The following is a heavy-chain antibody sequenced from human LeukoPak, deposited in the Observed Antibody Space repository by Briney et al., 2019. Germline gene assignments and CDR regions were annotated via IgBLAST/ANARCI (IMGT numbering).Heavy chain of an antibody. D-gene: IGHD4-17*01. J-gene: IGHJ4*02. CDR1: GFTFDDYA. CDR3: AKGSDYGDYIFDY. V-gene: IGHV3-9*01. CDR2: ISWNSGSI. Sequence: GGSLRLSCAASGFTFDDYAMHWVRQAPGKGLEWVSGISWNSGSIGYADSVKGRFTISRDNAKNSLYLQMNSLRAEDTALYYCAKGSDYGDYIFDYWGQGTLVTVSS.